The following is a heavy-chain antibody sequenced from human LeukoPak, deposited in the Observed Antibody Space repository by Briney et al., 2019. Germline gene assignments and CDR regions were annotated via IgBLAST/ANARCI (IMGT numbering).Heavy chain of an antibody. Sequence: PSETLSLTCTVSGGSISSNSYYWGWNRQSPGKGLVWIGSIYYSGSTYYNPSLKSRVTISVDTSKNQFSLRLSSVTAADTAVYYCARVTGYMVEDYFDYWGQGTLVTVSS. J-gene: IGHJ4*02. CDR3: ARVTGYMVEDYFDY. V-gene: IGHV4-39*07. CDR2: IYYSGST. D-gene: IGHD5-12*01. CDR1: GGSISSNSYY.